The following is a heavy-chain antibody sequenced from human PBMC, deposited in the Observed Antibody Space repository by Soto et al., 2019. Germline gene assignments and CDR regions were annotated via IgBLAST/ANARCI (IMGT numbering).Heavy chain of an antibody. CDR1: GGSISSGDYY. CDR3: ARVERGIVVVPADIRHYYYYGMDV. Sequence: SETLSLTCTVSGGSISSGDYYWSWIRQPPGKGLEWIGYIYYSGSTYYNPSLKSRVTISVDTSKNQFSLKLSSVTAADTAVYYCARVERGIVVVPADIRHYYYYGMDVWGQGTTVTVSS. J-gene: IGHJ6*02. D-gene: IGHD2-2*02. CDR2: IYYSGST. V-gene: IGHV4-30-4*01.